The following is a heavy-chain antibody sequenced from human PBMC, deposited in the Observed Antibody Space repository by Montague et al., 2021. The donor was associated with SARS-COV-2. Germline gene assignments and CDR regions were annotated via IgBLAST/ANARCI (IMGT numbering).Heavy chain of an antibody. CDR3: ARGRGYDWN. V-gene: IGHV3-48*03. D-gene: IGHD5-12*01. Sequence: SLRLSCAASGFTFSSYEMNWVRQAPGKGLEWVSYISSSGGIIYYADSVKGRFTISRDNAKNSLYLQMNSLRAEDTAVYYCARGRGYDWNWGQGTLVTVSS. CDR2: ISSSGGII. CDR1: GFTFSSYE. J-gene: IGHJ4*02.